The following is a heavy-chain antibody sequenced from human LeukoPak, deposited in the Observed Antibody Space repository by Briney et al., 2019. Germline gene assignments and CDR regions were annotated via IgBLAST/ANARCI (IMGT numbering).Heavy chain of an antibody. CDR1: GFTFGGYS. Sequence: GGSLRLSCAASGFTFGGYSMNWVRQAPGKGLEWVAYISGSSSTIYIADSVTGRFTISRDNAKNSLYLQMNSLRAEDTALYYCARGQGDFWSGSYYYYYMDVWGKGTTVTVSS. CDR3: ARGQGDFWSGSYYYYYMDV. CDR2: ISGSSSTI. D-gene: IGHD3-3*01. J-gene: IGHJ6*03. V-gene: IGHV3-48*04.